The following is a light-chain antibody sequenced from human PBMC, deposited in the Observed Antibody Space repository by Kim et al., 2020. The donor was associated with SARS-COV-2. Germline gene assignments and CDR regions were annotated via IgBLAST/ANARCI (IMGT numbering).Light chain of an antibody. CDR3: QQANLYPLT. V-gene: IGKV1-12*01. Sequence: DIQMTQSPSPVSASVGDRVTITCRASQAITWLTWYQQKPGKAPRVLIYGVSTLHSGVPSRFSGSGSGTDFTLTISDLQPEDLATYYCQQANLYPLTFGGGTKVDIK. CDR1: QAITW. J-gene: IGKJ4*01. CDR2: GVS.